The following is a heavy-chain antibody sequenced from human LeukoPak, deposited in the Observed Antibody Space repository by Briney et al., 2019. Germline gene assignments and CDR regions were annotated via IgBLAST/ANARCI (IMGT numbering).Heavy chain of an antibody. Sequence: PSETLSLTCTVSGGSISSSSYYWGCIRQPPGKGLECIGSIYYSGSTYYNPSLKSRVTISVDRSKNQFSLKLSSVTAADTAVYYCARDESGRTNGHDAFGIWGQGTMVTVSS. CDR3: ARDESGRTNGHDAFGI. D-gene: IGHD3-3*01. CDR2: IYYSGST. J-gene: IGHJ3*02. CDR1: GGSISSSSYY. V-gene: IGHV4-39*07.